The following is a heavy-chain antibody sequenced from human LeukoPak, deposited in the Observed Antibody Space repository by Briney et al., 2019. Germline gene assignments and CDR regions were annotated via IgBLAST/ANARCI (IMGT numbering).Heavy chain of an antibody. CDR3: VKDVWDGEYYFDS. Sequence: HPGGSLRLSCAASGFTFSIYGLHWVRQAPGKGLEWLAVILYDGTNKYYADSVKGRFTISRDTSKNTLYLQMNSLRPEDTAVYYCVKDVWDGEYYFDSWGQGTLVTVSS. V-gene: IGHV3-30*18. CDR1: GFTFSIYG. J-gene: IGHJ4*01. D-gene: IGHD1-26*01. CDR2: ILYDGTNK.